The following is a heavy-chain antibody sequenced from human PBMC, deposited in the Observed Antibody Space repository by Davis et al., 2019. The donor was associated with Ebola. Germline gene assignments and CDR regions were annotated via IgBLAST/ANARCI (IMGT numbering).Heavy chain of an antibody. Sequence: GESLKISCAASGFTFTSYSMTWVRQAPGKGLEWVSGISGGGSTYYADSVKGRFTFSRDNSKNTLYLQMNSLRAEDTAVYYCAKGSLYGSRSITAGVDVWGQGTTATVSS. CDR2: ISGGGST. D-gene: IGHD4-17*01. CDR1: GFTFTSYS. CDR3: AKGSLYGSRSITAGVDV. J-gene: IGHJ6*02. V-gene: IGHV3-23*01.